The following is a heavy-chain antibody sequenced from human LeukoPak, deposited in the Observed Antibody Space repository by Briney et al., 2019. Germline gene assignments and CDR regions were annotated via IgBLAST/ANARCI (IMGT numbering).Heavy chain of an antibody. D-gene: IGHD2-2*01. CDR3: ARGDRDLYCSSTSCYPVL. V-gene: IGHV3-21*01. CDR2: ISSSSSYI. J-gene: IGHJ4*02. Sequence: GGSLRLSCVASGFTFSSYSMNWVPQAPGEGLEWVSSISSSSSYIYYADSVKGRFTISRDNAKTSLYLQMSSLRAEDTAVYYCARGDRDLYCSSTSCYPVLGGQGTLVTVSS. CDR1: GFTFSSYS.